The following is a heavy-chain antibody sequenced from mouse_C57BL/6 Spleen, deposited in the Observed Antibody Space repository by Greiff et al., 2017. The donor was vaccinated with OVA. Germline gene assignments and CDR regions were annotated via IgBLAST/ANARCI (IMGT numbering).Heavy chain of an antibody. J-gene: IGHJ1*03. V-gene: IGHV5-17*01. D-gene: IGHD2-3*01. CDR1: GFTFSDYG. Sequence: EVQLVESGGGLVKPGGSLKLSCAASGFTFSDYGMHWVRQAPEKGLEWVAYISSGSSTIYYADTVKGRFTISRDNSNNTLFLQMTSRRAEDTAMYYCARPRDGYWYFDVWGTGTTVTVSS. CDR3: ARPRDGYWYFDV. CDR2: ISSGSSTI.